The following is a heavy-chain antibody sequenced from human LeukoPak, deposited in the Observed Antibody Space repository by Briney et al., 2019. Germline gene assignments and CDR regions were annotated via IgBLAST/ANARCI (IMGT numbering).Heavy chain of an antibody. J-gene: IGHJ4*02. CDR3: AKEREVVIANWYYFDY. Sequence: GGSLRLSCAASGFTFSSYGMHWVRQAPGKGLEWVAFIRYDGSNKYYADSVKGRFTISRDNSKNTLYLQMNSLRAEDTAVYYCAKEREVVIANWYYFDYWGQGTLVTVSS. V-gene: IGHV3-30*02. D-gene: IGHD2-21*01. CDR2: IRYDGSNK. CDR1: GFTFSSYG.